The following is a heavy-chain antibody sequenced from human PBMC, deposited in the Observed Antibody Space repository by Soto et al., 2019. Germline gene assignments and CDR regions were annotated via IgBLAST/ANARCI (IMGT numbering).Heavy chain of an antibody. V-gene: IGHV3-48*04. CDR1: GFTFSSYS. CDR3: TIEGHPLNWFDP. Sequence: EVQLVESGGGLVQPGGSLRLSCAASGFTFSSYSMNWVRQAPGKGLVWVSSISSSSSTIYYADSVKGRITNSRDNAKNPLYMQMNSLRAEDTAVYYCTIEGHPLNWFDPWGQGTLVTVSS. J-gene: IGHJ5*02. CDR2: ISSSSSTI.